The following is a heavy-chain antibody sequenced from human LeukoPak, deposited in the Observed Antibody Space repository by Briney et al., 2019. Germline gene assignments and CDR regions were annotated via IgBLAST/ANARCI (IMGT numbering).Heavy chain of an antibody. CDR1: GFPFSSAW. CDR2: IKSRTDGGTT. CDR3: TTNTAPRM. V-gene: IGHV3-15*01. J-gene: IGHJ4*02. D-gene: IGHD2-8*01. Sequence: PGGSLRLSCAASGFPFSSAWMSWVRQAPGKGLEWVGRIKSRTDGGTTDHAAPVKGRVTISRDDSENTVYLQTYSLKTEDTAVYYCTTNTAPRMWGQGTLVTVSS.